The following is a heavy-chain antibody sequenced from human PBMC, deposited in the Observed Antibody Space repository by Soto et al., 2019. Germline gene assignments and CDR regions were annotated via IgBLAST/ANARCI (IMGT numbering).Heavy chain of an antibody. CDR3: ARAHLEMATPDGGY. CDR1: GYTFTSYG. J-gene: IGHJ4*02. D-gene: IGHD2-15*01. Sequence: ALVKVSCKASGYTFTSYGISWVRQAPGQGLEWMGWISAYNGNTNYAQKLQGRVTMTTDTSTSTAYMELRSLRSDDTAVYYCARAHLEMATPDGGYWGQETLVTVSS. CDR2: ISAYNGNT. V-gene: IGHV1-18*01.